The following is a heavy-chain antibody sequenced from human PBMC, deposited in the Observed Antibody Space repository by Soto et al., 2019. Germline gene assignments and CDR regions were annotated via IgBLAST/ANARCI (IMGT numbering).Heavy chain of an antibody. V-gene: IGHV3-7*01. CDR2: IKPDGSGK. CDR3: ARDVGVQELDY. CDR1: GFTFRSNW. Sequence: GGSLRLSCAASGFTFRSNWMSWVRQAPGRGLEWVANIKPDGSGKYYLDSVRGRFTISRDDAENSLFLQIDSLRVEDTAVYYCARDVGVQELDYWGQGTTVTVSS. D-gene: IGHD6-6*01. J-gene: IGHJ4*03.